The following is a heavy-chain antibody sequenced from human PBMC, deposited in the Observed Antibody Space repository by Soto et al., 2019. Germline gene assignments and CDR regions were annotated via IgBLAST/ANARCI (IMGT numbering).Heavy chain of an antibody. V-gene: IGHV2-5*01. J-gene: IGHJ6*01. Sequence: QITLEESAPTLVRPTQTLTLSCIFSGFALSTGGVAVGWIRQPPGKALEWLALIYWNDDKLYSPSLKTRLTVTKDTSKNQVVITMTNVDPVDTATYYCAHKLQYSDTLDVWGRGTTVTVSS. D-gene: IGHD4-4*01. CDR2: IYWNDDK. CDR3: AHKLQYSDTLDV. CDR1: GFALSTGGVA.